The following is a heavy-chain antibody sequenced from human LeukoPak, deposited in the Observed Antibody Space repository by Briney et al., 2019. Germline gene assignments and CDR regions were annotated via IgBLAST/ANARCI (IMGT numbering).Heavy chain of an antibody. Sequence: SETLSLTCTVSGGSISSYYWSWIRQPAGKGLEWIGRIYTSGSTNYNPSLESRVTMSVDTSKNQFSLKLSSVTAADTAVYYCARDLGYDSSGRGNAFDIWGQGTMVTVSS. J-gene: IGHJ3*02. D-gene: IGHD3-22*01. CDR3: ARDLGYDSSGRGNAFDI. V-gene: IGHV4-4*07. CDR2: IYTSGST. CDR1: GGSISSYY.